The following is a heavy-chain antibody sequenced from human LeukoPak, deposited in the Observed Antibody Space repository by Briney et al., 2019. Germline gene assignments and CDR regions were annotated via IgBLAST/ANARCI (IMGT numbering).Heavy chain of an antibody. Sequence: VASVKVSCKASGYTFTSYGISWVRQAPGQGLEWMGWISAYNGNTNYAQKLQGRVTMTTDTSTSTAYMELRSLRSDDTAVYYCARDADCSGGSCYSSWFDPRGQGTLVTVSS. CDR1: GYTFTSYG. CDR2: ISAYNGNT. V-gene: IGHV1-18*01. CDR3: ARDADCSGGSCYSSWFDP. D-gene: IGHD2-15*01. J-gene: IGHJ5*02.